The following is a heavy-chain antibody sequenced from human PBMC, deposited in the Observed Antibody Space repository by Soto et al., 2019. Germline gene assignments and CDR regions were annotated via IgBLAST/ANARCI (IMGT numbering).Heavy chain of an antibody. CDR1: GASINTYY. D-gene: IGHD3-10*02. CDR2: FYDSGSS. CDR3: AKAVDISVRGVPPSDC. J-gene: IGHJ4*02. V-gene: IGHV4-59*01. Sequence: SETLSLTCTVSGASINTYYWGWIRQPPGRGLEWIGYFYDSGSSHYNPSLESRVTISEDTSKNQFSLKLSSVTAADTAMYYCAKAVDISVRGVPPSDCWGQGTLVTVSS.